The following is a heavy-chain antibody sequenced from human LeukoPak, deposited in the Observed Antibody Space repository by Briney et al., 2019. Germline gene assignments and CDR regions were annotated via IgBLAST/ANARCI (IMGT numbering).Heavy chain of an antibody. CDR3: ARAFAAAGRGYYYGMDV. D-gene: IGHD6-13*01. CDR1: GFTFSSYW. J-gene: IGHJ6*02. Sequence: GGSLRLSCAASGFTFSSYWMSWVRQAPGKGLEWVANIKQDGSEKYYVDSVKGRFTISRDNAKNSLYLQMNSLRAEDTAVYYCARAFAAAGRGYYYGMDVWGQGTTVTVSS. CDR2: IKQDGSEK. V-gene: IGHV3-7*01.